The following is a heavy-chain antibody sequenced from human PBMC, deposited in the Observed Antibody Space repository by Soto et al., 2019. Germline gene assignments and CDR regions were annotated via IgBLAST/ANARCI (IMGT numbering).Heavy chain of an antibody. CDR3: ARDIQGGTGTDY. J-gene: IGHJ4*02. CDR2: ISSSSSYT. V-gene: IGHV3-11*06. CDR1: GFTFSDYY. Sequence: ESGGGLVKPGGSLRLSCAASGFTFSDYYMSWIRQAPGKGLEWVSYISSSSSYTNYADSVKGRFTISRDNAKNSLYLQMNSLRAEDTAVYYCARDIQGGTGTDYWGQGTLVTVSS. D-gene: IGHD3-9*01.